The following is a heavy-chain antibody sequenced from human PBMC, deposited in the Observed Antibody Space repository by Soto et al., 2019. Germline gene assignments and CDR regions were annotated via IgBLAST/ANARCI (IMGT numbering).Heavy chain of an antibody. CDR2: ISYDGSNK. J-gene: IGHJ5*02. V-gene: IGHV3-30-3*01. CDR1: GFTFSSYA. Sequence: SGGSLRLSCAASGFTFSSYAMHWVRQAPGKGLEWVAVISYDGSNKYYADSVKGRFTISRDNSKNTLYLQMNSLRAEDTAVYYCARDYEPPTGGFDPWGQGTQVTVSS. D-gene: IGHD5-12*01. CDR3: ARDYEPPTGGFDP.